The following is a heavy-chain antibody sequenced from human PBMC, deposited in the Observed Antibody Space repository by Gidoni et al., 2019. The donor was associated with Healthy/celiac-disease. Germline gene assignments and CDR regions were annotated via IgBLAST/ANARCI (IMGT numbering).Heavy chain of an antibody. CDR2: ISGSGGST. V-gene: IGHV3-23*01. D-gene: IGHD3-22*01. Sequence: EVQLLESGGGLVQPGGSLRLSCAASGFTFSSYAMSWVRQAPGKGLGWGSAISGSGGSTYYADSVKGRFTISRDNSKNTLYLQMNSLRAEDTAVYYCAKITGDYYDSSGQWDYWGQGTLVTVSS. CDR3: AKITGDYYDSSGQWDY. J-gene: IGHJ4*02. CDR1: GFTFSSYA.